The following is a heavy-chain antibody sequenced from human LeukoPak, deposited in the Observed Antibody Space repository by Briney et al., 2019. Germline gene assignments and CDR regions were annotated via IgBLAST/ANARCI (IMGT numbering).Heavy chain of an antibody. Sequence: PSETLSLTCTVSGGSIRSGDYYWSWIRQPPGKGLEWIAYMYYSGSTYYNPSLKIRVTMSADTSKNQLSLELSSVTAADTAVYYCARPYYYDSRIDPWGQGILVTVSS. CDR2: MYYSGST. D-gene: IGHD3-22*01. CDR3: ARPYYYDSRIDP. J-gene: IGHJ5*02. V-gene: IGHV4-30-4*01. CDR1: GGSIRSGDYY.